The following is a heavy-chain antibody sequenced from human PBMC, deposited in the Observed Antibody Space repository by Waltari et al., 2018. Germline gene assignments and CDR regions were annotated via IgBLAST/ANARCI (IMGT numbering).Heavy chain of an antibody. J-gene: IGHJ4*02. CDR3: ARGIPVRIFDD. V-gene: IGHV4-34*01. Sequence: QVQLQQWGAGLLKPSETLSLTCAVYGGSLINYYWTWIRQSPGKGLEWIGEITHSGSTCYSPSLNGRVPVLGDSSAQQFSLRLRSVTAAGTAIYYCARGIPVRIFDDWGQGTLVTVSS. CDR1: GGSLINYY. CDR2: ITHSGST. D-gene: IGHD2-21*01.